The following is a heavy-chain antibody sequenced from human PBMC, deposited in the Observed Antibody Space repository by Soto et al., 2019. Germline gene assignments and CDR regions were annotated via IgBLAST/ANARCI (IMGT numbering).Heavy chain of an antibody. J-gene: IGHJ4*02. Sequence: ASVKVSCKASGYTFTSYGISWVRQAPGQGLEWMGWISAYNGNTNYAQKLQGRVTMTTDTSTSTAYMELRSLRSDDTAVYYCARELPSVGHNSIDYCGQGTLVTVSS. D-gene: IGHD3-22*01. CDR1: GYTFTSYG. V-gene: IGHV1-18*01. CDR3: ARELPSVGHNSIDY. CDR2: ISAYNGNT.